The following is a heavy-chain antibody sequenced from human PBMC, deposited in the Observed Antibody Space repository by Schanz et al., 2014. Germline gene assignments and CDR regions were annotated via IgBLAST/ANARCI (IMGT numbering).Heavy chain of an antibody. CDR2: IWFDGNNK. CDR1: GFTFSAYG. D-gene: IGHD6-19*01. CDR3: AKGLSLAVAESFDY. J-gene: IGHJ4*02. Sequence: QVQLVESGGGVVQPGRSLRLSCAASGFTFSAYGMHWVRQAPGKGLEWVAVIWFDGNNKYYADSVKGRFTISRDNSKNTLYLQMNSLRAEDTAVYYCAKGLSLAVAESFDYWGQGTLVTVSS. V-gene: IGHV3-33*06.